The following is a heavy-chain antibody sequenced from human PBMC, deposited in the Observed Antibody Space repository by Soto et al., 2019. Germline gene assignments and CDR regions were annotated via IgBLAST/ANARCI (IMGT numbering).Heavy chain of an antibody. D-gene: IGHD2-21*02. CDR3: AKAYCGGDCYDYYGMDV. J-gene: IGHJ6*02. Sequence: QVQLQESGPGLVKPSGALSLTCAVSGGSISSNNWWSWVRQPPGKGLEWIGDIYHSGNTNYNPSLKSRVTISVDKSKIQFSLKLSSVTAADTAVYFCAKAYCGGDCYDYYGMDVWGQGTTVTVSS. CDR1: GGSISSNNW. V-gene: IGHV4-4*02. CDR2: IYHSGNT.